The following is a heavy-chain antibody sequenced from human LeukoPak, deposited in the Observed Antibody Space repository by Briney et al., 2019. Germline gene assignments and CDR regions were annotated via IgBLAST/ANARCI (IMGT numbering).Heavy chain of an antibody. J-gene: IGHJ4*02. Sequence: GGSLTLSCAASGFTFDDYDMHWVRQAPGKGLEWVSLISWDGGSTYYADSVEGRFTISRDNGKNSLYLQMDSLRAEDTAVYYCARATNMVRGDYYFDYWGQGTLVTVSS. D-gene: IGHD3-10*01. CDR1: GFTFDDYD. CDR3: ARATNMVRGDYYFDY. V-gene: IGHV3-43D*03. CDR2: ISWDGGST.